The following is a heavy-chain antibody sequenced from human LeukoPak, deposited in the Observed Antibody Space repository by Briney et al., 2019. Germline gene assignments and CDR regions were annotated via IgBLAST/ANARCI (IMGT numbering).Heavy chain of an antibody. CDR3: ARGDGYNFFDY. CDR1: GFSVTNNY. Sequence: GGSLRLSCAASGFSVTNNYMSWVRQAPGKGLEWVSVFYVGGATYYADSVKGRFTISRDNSETTLYLQMKSLRAEDTAVYYCARGDGYNFFDYWGQGTLVTVSS. D-gene: IGHD5-24*01. J-gene: IGHJ4*02. V-gene: IGHV3-53*01. CDR2: FYVGGAT.